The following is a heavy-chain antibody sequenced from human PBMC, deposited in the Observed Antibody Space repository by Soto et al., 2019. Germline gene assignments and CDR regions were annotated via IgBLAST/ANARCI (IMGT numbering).Heavy chain of an antibody. CDR3: ARAVKEYYDFWSGYSYGMDV. V-gene: IGHV4-31*03. J-gene: IGHJ6*02. CDR2: IYYSGST. CDR1: GGSISSGGYY. D-gene: IGHD3-3*01. Sequence: SETLSLTCTVSGGSISSGGYYWSWILQHPGKGLEWIGYIYYSGSTYYNPSLKSRVTISVDTSKNQFSLKLSSVTAADTAVYYCARAVKEYYDFWSGYSYGMDVWGQGTTVTVSS.